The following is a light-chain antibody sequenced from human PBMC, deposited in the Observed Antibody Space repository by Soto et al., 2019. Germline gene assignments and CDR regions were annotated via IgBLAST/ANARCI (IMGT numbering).Light chain of an antibody. J-gene: IGLJ1*01. CDR2: EVS. V-gene: IGLV2-8*01. Sequence: QSALTQPPSASGSPGQSVTISCTGTSGDVGGYNYVSWYQQHPGKAPKLMIYEVSKRPSGVPERFSGSKSGNTASLTVSGLQAEDEADYYCSSYAGSNNPYVFGTGTKLTVL. CDR1: SGDVGGYNY. CDR3: SSYAGSNNPYV.